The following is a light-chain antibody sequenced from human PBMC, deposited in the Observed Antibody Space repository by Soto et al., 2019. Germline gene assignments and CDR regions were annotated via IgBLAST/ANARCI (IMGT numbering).Light chain of an antibody. Sequence: EIVLTHSPATLSLSPWEIATLSCRASQSVSSSLAWYQQKPGQAPRLLISDTSNRATGIPARFSGSGSGTDFTLTISRLEPEDFAVYYCQQYGSSGTFGQGTKVDIK. CDR3: QQYGSSGT. V-gene: IGKV3-11*01. J-gene: IGKJ1*01. CDR2: DTS. CDR1: QSVSSS.